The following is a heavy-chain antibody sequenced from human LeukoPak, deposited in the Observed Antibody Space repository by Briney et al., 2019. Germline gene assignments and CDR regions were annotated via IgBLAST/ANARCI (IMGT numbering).Heavy chain of an antibody. Sequence: PGGSLRLSCVASGFTFSDFGFHWVRQAPGKGLEWVAFMPNDGSNKSYAGSVQGRFTISRDNSKNSLYLQMNSLRAEDTAVYYCARGAQVLRFLEWAFDAFDIWGQGTMVTVSS. CDR2: MPNDGSNK. CDR3: ARGAQVLRFLEWAFDAFDI. J-gene: IGHJ3*02. V-gene: IGHV3-30*12. D-gene: IGHD3-3*01. CDR1: GFTFSDFG.